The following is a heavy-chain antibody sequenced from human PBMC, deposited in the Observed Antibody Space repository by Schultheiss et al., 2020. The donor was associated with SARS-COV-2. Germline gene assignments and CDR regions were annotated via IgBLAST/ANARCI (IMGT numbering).Heavy chain of an antibody. CDR3: ARGRYGDRGSLDY. CDR1: GFTVSSNY. V-gene: IGHV3-30*03. Sequence: GGSLRLSCAASGFTVSSNYMSWVRQAPGKGLEWVAVISYDGSNKYYADSVSGRFTISKDNSENTLYLEMDSLRADDTAVYFCARGRYGDRGSLDYWGPGTQVTVSS. CDR2: ISYDGSNK. D-gene: IGHD4-17*01. J-gene: IGHJ4*02.